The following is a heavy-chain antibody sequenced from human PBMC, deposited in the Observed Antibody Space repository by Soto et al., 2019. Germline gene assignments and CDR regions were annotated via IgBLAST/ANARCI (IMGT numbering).Heavy chain of an antibody. V-gene: IGHV3-30*18. CDR3: AKQLRNFDWDDAFDI. D-gene: IGHD3-9*01. CDR2: VSCDGNNK. Sequence: PGGSLRLSCAASGFTFSNYGMHWVRQAPGKGLEWVAFVSCDGNNKYYADSVKGRFTISRDNSKNTLYLQMNGLRAEDTAVFYCAKQLRNFDWDDAFDIWGQGTTVTVSS. J-gene: IGHJ3*02. CDR1: GFTFSNYG.